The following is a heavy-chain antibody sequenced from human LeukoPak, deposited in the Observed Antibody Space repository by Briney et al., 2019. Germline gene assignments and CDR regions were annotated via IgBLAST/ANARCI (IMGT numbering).Heavy chain of an antibody. CDR2: ISGSGGST. CDR1: GFTFSSYA. Sequence: PGGSLRLSCAASGFTFSSYAMSWVRQAPGKGLEWVSAISGSGGSTYYADSVKGRFTISRDNSKNTLYLQVNSLRAEDTAVYYCAKDLPAGYYYYMDVWGKGTTVTVSS. J-gene: IGHJ6*03. V-gene: IGHV3-23*01. CDR3: AKDLPAGYYYYMDV.